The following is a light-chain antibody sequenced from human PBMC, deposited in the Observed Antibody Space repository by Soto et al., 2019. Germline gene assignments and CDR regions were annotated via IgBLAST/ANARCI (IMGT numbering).Light chain of an antibody. Sequence: DLQMTQSPSSLSSPVGDRVHIPLPASQDIRNYLNWYQQKPGKAPKLLIYDASNLETGVPSRFSGSGSGTDFTLTISSLQPEDIATYYCQQYNNLPLTFGGGTKVDIK. CDR3: QQYNNLPLT. J-gene: IGKJ4*01. CDR1: QDIRNY. V-gene: IGKV1-33*01. CDR2: DAS.